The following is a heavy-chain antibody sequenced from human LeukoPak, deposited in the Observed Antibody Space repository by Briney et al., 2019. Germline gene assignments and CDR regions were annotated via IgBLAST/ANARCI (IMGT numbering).Heavy chain of an antibody. CDR1: GFTFSQYW. CDR3: ARDPSEAAHPYYFDY. CDR2: IDKDGSQK. D-gene: IGHD6-19*01. Sequence: GGSLRLSCAASGFTFSQYWMSWFRQTPGKGLEWVAHIDKDGSQKNYVDSVKGRFTISRDNAKNSLHLQMNSLRAEDTAVYYCARDPSEAAHPYYFDYWGQGTLVTVSS. V-gene: IGHV3-7*01. J-gene: IGHJ4*02.